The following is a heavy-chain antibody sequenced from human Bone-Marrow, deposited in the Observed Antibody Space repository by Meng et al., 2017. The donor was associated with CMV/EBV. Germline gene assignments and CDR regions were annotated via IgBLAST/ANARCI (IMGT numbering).Heavy chain of an antibody. J-gene: IGHJ6*02. V-gene: IGHV4-4*02. Sequence: STTLSLTCAVSGCSISSSNWWSWVRQPPGKGLEWIGEIYHRGSTNYKPSLRSRVTISVDKSKNQFSLKLSSVTAADTAVYYCAGGGYSYGFVFWRQGNTVTVYS. D-gene: IGHD5-18*01. CDR1: GCSISSSNW. CDR2: IYHRGST. CDR3: AGGGYSYGFVF.